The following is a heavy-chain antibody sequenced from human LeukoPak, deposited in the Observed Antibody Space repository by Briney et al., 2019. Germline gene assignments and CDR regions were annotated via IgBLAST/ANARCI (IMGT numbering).Heavy chain of an antibody. J-gene: IGHJ5*02. CDR1: GYTFTGYY. D-gene: IGHD3-3*01. CDR2: INPNSGGT. V-gene: IGHV1-2*02. CDR3: ARPYDFWSGPNWFDP. Sequence: ASVKVSCKASGYTFTGYYMHWVRQAPGQGLEWMGWINPNSGGTNYAQKFQGRVTMTRDTSISTASMELSRLSSDDTAVYYCARPYDFWSGPNWFDPWGQGTLVTVSS.